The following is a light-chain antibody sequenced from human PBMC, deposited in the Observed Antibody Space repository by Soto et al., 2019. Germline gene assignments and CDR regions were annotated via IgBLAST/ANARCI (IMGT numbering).Light chain of an antibody. CDR2: EVR. Sequence: QSALTQPASVSGSPGQSITISCTGTSSDVGSYNFVSWYQQHPGNAPKVMIYEVRKRPSGVSNRFSGSKSGNTASLTISGLRAEDEADYYCCSYAGSSTHVFGTGTQLTVL. V-gene: IGLV2-23*02. CDR3: CSYAGSSTHV. J-gene: IGLJ7*01. CDR1: SSDVGSYNF.